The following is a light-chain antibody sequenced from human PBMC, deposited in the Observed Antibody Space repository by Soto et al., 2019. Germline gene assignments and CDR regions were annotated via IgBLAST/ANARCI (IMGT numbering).Light chain of an antibody. CDR1: SSDVGGYNF. Sequence: QSALTQPASVSGSPGQSITISCTGTSSDVGGYNFVSWYQQHPGKAPKFIIYDVRNRPSVVSNRFSGSRSSNTASLTISGLQAEDEAYYYCSSYTSSSTVIFGGGTKLTVL. CDR3: SSYTSSSTVI. CDR2: DVR. J-gene: IGLJ2*01. V-gene: IGLV2-14*03.